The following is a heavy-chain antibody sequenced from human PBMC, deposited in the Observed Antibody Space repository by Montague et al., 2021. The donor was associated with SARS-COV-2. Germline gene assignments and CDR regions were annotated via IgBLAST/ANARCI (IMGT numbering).Heavy chain of an antibody. CDR3: AVELNYYFDY. V-gene: IGHV4-39*01. CDR1: GDSINNTRHF. Sequence: SETLSLTCNVSGDSINNTRHFWGWIRQPPGKALEWIGSIYYNGKTYYNPSLKRRALLSFDTSRNQFSLRLSSVIASDTAVYYCAVELNYYFDYWGQGFLVSVSS. D-gene: IGHD1-7*01. J-gene: IGHJ4*02. CDR2: IYYNGKT.